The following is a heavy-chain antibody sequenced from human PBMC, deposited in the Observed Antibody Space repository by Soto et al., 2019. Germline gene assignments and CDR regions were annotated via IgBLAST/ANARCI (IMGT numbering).Heavy chain of an antibody. CDR3: AREIVVVTAPLYYFDY. CDR2: IYQSGST. Sequence: SATLSLTCAVSGYSISTGFYWGWIRQPPGKGLEWIGSIYQSGSTYYNPSLKSRITISVDTSKNQFSLKLSSVTAADTAVYYCAREIVVVTAPLYYFDYWGQGTLVTVSS. D-gene: IGHD2-21*02. V-gene: IGHV4-38-2*01. CDR1: GYSISTGFY. J-gene: IGHJ4*02.